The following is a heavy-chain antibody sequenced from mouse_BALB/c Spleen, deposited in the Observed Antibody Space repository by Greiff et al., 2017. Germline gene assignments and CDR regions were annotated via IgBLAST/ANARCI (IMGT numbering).Heavy chain of an antibody. D-gene: IGHD2-10*01. CDR3: ARSYYGNHYYAMDY. V-gene: IGHV1S41*01. CDR1: GYTFTSYW. Sequence: DLVKPGASVKLSCKASGYTFTSYWINWIKQRPGQGLEWIGRIAPGSGSTYYNEMFKGKATLTVDTSSSTAYIQLSSLSSEDSAVYFCARSYYGNHYYAMDYWGQGTSVTVSS. J-gene: IGHJ4*01. CDR2: IAPGSGST.